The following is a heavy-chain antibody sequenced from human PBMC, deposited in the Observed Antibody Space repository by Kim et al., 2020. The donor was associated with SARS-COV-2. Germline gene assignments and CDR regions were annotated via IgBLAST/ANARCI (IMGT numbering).Heavy chain of an antibody. Sequence: ASVKVSCKASGFILSDYAIHWVRQAPGQRPEWMGWINGGNGNTKYSENFQGRITIKMDTFASTAYMDLTNLRSEDTAVYFCARDKFGNIMRTDFGMDVWG. J-gene: IGHJ6*02. CDR1: GFILSDYA. CDR3: ARDKFGNIMRTDFGMDV. CDR2: INGGNGNT. D-gene: IGHD3-16*01. V-gene: IGHV1-3*01.